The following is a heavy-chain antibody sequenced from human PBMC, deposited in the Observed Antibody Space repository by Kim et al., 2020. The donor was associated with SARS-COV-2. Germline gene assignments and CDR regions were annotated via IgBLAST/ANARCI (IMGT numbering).Heavy chain of an antibody. D-gene: IGHD5-18*01. CDR3: ARDLNLIQLWFGVLGGGNFFDY. V-gene: IGHV3-7*01. J-gene: IGHJ4*02. Sequence: GGSLRLSCAASEFTFSSYWMSWVRQAPGKGLEWVANIKQDGSEKYYVDSVKGRFTISRDNAKNSLYLQMNSLRAEDTAVYYCARDLNLIQLWFGVLGGGNFFDYWGQGTLVTVSS. CDR2: IKQDGSEK. CDR1: EFTFSSYW.